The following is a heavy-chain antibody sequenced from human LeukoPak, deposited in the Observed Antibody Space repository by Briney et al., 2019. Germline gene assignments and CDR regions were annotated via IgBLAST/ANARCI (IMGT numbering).Heavy chain of an antibody. D-gene: IGHD3-22*01. J-gene: IGHJ2*01. Sequence: SQTLSLTCTVSGGSISSGASDWGWIRQHPKRGLGWVGYINHSGSTYHNPSLGSRVTMSVDTSKNQFSLKLSSVTAADSAVYYCARAARQGFTMIVVPFFYFDLWGRGTLVTVSS. CDR1: GGSISSGASD. CDR2: INHSGST. CDR3: ARAARQGFTMIVVPFFYFDL. V-gene: IGHV4-31*03.